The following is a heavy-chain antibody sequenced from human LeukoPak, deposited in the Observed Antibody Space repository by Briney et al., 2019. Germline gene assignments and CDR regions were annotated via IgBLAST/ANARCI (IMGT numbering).Heavy chain of an antibody. CDR1: GFTFNTFG. CDR3: AELGITMIGGV. J-gene: IGHJ6*04. Sequence: GGSLRLSCTTSGFTFNTFGMHWVRQAPGKGLEWVAFMPSRGSATYHAESVKGRFTISRDNAKNSLYLQMNSLRAEDTAVYYCAELGITMIGGVWGKGTTVTVSS. CDR2: MPSRGSAT. D-gene: IGHD3-10*02. V-gene: IGHV3-30*02.